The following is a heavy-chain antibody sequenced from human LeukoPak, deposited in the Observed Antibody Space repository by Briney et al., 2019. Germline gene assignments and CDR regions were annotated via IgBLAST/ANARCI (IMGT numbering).Heavy chain of an antibody. CDR2: VYSSGNT. Sequence: SETLSLTCSVSGGSISSSLYFWGWIRQPPGKGLEWIGTVYSSGNTHYNPSLKSRVTLSMDTSNNQFSLKLSSVTAADTAVYYCARVKAAAGDNWGQGTLVTVSS. CDR3: ARVKAAAGDN. D-gene: IGHD6-13*01. J-gene: IGHJ4*02. CDR1: GGSISSSLYF. V-gene: IGHV4-39*07.